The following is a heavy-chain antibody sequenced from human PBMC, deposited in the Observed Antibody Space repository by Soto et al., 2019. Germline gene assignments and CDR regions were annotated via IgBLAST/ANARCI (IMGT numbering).Heavy chain of an antibody. CDR1: GYTFTSYA. CDR2: INAGSGNT. CDR3: AIVHYYDSSGLN. J-gene: IGHJ1*01. Sequence: ASVKVSCKASGYTFTSYAMHWVRQAPGQRLEWMGWINAGSGNTKYSQKFQGRVTITRDTSASTAYMELSSLRSEDTAVYYCAIVHYYDSSGLNWGQGTLVTVSS. D-gene: IGHD3-22*01. V-gene: IGHV1-3*01.